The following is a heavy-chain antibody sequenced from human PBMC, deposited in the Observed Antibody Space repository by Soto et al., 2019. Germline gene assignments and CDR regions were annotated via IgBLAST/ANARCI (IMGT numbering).Heavy chain of an antibody. CDR2: IFSNDEK. Sequence: QVTVKESGPVLVKPTETLTLTCTVSGFSLSNAGLGVRWIRQPPGKALEWLAHIFSNDEKYYSTTLKSRLTISKDSSKSQVVLIMTNMDPVDTATYYCASTYSTSWYWFDPWGQGTLVTVSS. J-gene: IGHJ5*02. CDR3: ASTYSTSWYWFDP. V-gene: IGHV2-26*04. CDR1: GFSLSNAGLG. D-gene: IGHD6-13*01.